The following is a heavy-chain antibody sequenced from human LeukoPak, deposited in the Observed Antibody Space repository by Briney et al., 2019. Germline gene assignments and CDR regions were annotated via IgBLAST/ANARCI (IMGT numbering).Heavy chain of an antibody. Sequence: SVKVSCKASGGTFSSYAISWVRQAPGQGLEWMGGIIPIFGTANYAQKFQGRVTITADESTSTAYMELSSLRSEDTAVYCCARDIRSGYSGYDEGSVWGQGTLVTVSS. J-gene: IGHJ4*02. CDR2: IIPIFGTA. V-gene: IGHV1-69*13. CDR3: ARDIRSGYSGYDEGSV. D-gene: IGHD5-12*01. CDR1: GGTFSSYA.